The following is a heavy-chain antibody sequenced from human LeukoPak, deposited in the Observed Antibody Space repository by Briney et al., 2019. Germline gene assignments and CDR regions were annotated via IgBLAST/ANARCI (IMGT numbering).Heavy chain of an antibody. J-gene: IGHJ4*02. D-gene: IGHD3-10*01. Sequence: GASVKVSCKASGGTFSSYAISWVRQAPGQGLEWMGRIIPILGIANYAQKSQGRVTITADKSTSTAYMELSSLRSEDTAVYYCAFRDGYGSGSYEYWGQGTLVTVSS. CDR2: IIPILGIA. CDR1: GGTFSSYA. V-gene: IGHV1-69*04. CDR3: AFRDGYGSGSYEY.